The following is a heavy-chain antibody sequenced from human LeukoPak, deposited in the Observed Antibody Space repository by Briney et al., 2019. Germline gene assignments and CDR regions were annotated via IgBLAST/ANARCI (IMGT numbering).Heavy chain of an antibody. CDR3: ARQYSGYLRNWFDP. V-gene: IGHV4-39*01. Sequence: SETLSLTCSVSGGPITSSSYYWGWIRQPPGKGLEWIATINYSGTTHYNPSLQSRVTMSADTSNSQFSLKLSSVTAADTAVYYCARQYSGYLRNWFDPWGQGTLVTVSS. J-gene: IGHJ5*02. CDR1: GGPITSSSYY. D-gene: IGHD5-12*01. CDR2: INYSGTT.